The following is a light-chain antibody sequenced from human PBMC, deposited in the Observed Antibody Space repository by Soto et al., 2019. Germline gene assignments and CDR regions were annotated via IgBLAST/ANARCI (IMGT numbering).Light chain of an antibody. V-gene: IGKV3-20*01. Sequence: EIVLTQSPGTLSFSPGERATLSCRASQSVSSSYLAWYQQKPGQAPRLLIYGASSRATGIPDRFSGSGSGKDFTLTISRLEPEDFAVYYCQNYGSSRITIGQGTRQEIK. CDR3: QNYGSSRIT. J-gene: IGKJ5*01. CDR1: QSVSSSY. CDR2: GAS.